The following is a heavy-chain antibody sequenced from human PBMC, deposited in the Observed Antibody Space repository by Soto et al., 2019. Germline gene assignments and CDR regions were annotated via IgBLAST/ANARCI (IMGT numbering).Heavy chain of an antibody. V-gene: IGHV3-30*03. CDR1: EFTFNTYA. CDR3: ARDVGNYVPYYYGMDV. Sequence: QAQLVESGGGVVQPGRSLRLSCAASEFTFNTYAMHWVRQAPGKGLEWVEVIAYDGNDKYYADSVKGRFTISRDNSTNALYLQFNSLRPDDTAMYYCARDVGNYVPYYYGMDVWGQGTTVTVSS. J-gene: IGHJ6*02. D-gene: IGHD1-7*01. CDR2: IAYDGNDK.